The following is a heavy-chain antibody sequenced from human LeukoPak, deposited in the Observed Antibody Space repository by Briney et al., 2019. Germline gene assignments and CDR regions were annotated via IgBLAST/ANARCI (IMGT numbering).Heavy chain of an antibody. Sequence: GGSLRLSCAASGFTVSSNYMSWVRQAPGKGLEWVSVIYSGGSTYYADSVKGRFTISRDNSKNTLYLQMNSLRAEDTAVYYCAKGDYYDSSGYPSWGQGTLVTVSP. CDR2: IYSGGST. D-gene: IGHD3-22*01. V-gene: IGHV3-53*01. J-gene: IGHJ4*02. CDR1: GFTVSSNY. CDR3: AKGDYYDSSGYPS.